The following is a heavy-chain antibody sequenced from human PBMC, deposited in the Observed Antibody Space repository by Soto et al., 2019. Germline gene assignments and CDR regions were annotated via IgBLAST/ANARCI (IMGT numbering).Heavy chain of an antibody. D-gene: IGHD3-10*01. V-gene: IGHV6-1*01. CDR3: VRDRYSSSGWFDP. J-gene: IGHJ5*02. Sequence: SQTLSLTCAISGDSVSSYSAAWNWVRQSPSGGLEWLGRTYYRSRFFSDYAESVKSRIIINPDTSKNQFSLQLKSVTPEDTAVYYCVRDRYSSSGWFDPWGQGTPVTVSS. CDR2: TYYRSRFFS. CDR1: GDSVSSYSAA.